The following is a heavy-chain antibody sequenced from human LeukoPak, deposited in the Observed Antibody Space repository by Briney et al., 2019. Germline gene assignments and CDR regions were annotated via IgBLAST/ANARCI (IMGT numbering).Heavy chain of an antibody. Sequence: GGSLGLSCAASGFTFSSYEMNWVRQAPGKGLEWVSYISSSGSTIYYADSVKGRFTISRDNAKNSLYLQMNSLRAEDTAVYYCARPVKRGYSYGYGYWGQGTLVTVSS. CDR3: ARPVKRGYSYGYGY. J-gene: IGHJ4*02. CDR2: ISSSGSTI. V-gene: IGHV3-48*03. D-gene: IGHD5-18*01. CDR1: GFTFSSYE.